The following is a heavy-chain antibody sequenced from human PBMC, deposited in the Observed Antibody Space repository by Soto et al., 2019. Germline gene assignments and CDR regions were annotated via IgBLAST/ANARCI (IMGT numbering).Heavy chain of an antibody. CDR1: GFTFSIHG. CDR3: AKDKVPYYDFWSGQRWFDP. CDR2: ISNDGNKK. D-gene: IGHD3-3*01. V-gene: IGHV3-30*18. J-gene: IGHJ5*02. Sequence: PGGSLSLSCAASGFTFSIHGMHWVRQTPGKGLDWVAVISNDGNKKYYVESVEGRFSISRDNSKSIVYLQMNNVRIEDTAKYYCAKDKVPYYDFWSGQRWFDPWGQGTQVTVSS.